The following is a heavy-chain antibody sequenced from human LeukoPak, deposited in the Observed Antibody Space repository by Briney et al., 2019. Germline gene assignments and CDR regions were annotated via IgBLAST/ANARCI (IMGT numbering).Heavy chain of an antibody. V-gene: IGHV4-59*01. D-gene: IGHD3-10*01. CDR2: IYYSGST. CDR1: GGSISSYY. CDR3: ARWFGQEDAFDI. Sequence: PSETLSLTCTVSGGSISSYYWSWIRQPPGKGLEWIGYIYYSGSTNYNPSLKSRVTISVDTSKNQFSLKLSSVTAADTAVYYCARWFGQEDAFDIWGQGTMVTVSS. J-gene: IGHJ3*02.